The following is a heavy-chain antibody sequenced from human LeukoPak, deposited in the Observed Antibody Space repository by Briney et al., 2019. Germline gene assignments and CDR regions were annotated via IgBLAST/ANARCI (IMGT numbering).Heavy chain of an antibody. CDR3: ARVTAQELLWFGELSGYFDY. D-gene: IGHD3-10*01. V-gene: IGHV1-18*01. CDR2: ISAYNGNT. CDR1: GYTFTSYG. Sequence: ASVKVSCKASGYTFTSYGISWVRQAPGQGLEWMGWISAYNGNTNYAQKLQGRVTMTTDTSTSTACMELRSLRSDDTAVYYCARVTAQELLWFGELSGYFDYWGQGTLVTVSS. J-gene: IGHJ4*02.